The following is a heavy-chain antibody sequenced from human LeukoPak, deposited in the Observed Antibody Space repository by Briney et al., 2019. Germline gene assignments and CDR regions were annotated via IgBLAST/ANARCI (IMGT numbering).Heavy chain of an antibody. Sequence: GGSLRLSCAASGFTFSSYLMSWVRQTPAKGLEWVANIRQDGSEKYSLGSVKGRFTISRDNAKTSLYLQMNSLRAEDTAVYYCARDLSGITGYTYGRGIDYWGQGTLVTVSS. CDR2: IRQDGSEK. J-gene: IGHJ4*02. CDR3: ARDLSGITGYTYGRGIDY. V-gene: IGHV3-7*01. CDR1: GFTFSSYL. D-gene: IGHD5-18*01.